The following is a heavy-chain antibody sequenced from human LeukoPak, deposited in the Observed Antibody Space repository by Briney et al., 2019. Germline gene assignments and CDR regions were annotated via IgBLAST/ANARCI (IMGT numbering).Heavy chain of an antibody. D-gene: IGHD6-19*01. CDR2: FTSSNNFI. Sequence: GGSLRLSRAASGFTFSSYTMSWVRRPPGKGLEWVSSFTSSNNFIYYRDSVKGRFTISRDNANNSLYLQMNSLRVEDTAVYYCARDTDLSSGWSHFDYWGQGTLSPSPQ. V-gene: IGHV3-21*01. J-gene: IGHJ4*02. CDR3: ARDTDLSSGWSHFDY. CDR1: GFTFSSYT.